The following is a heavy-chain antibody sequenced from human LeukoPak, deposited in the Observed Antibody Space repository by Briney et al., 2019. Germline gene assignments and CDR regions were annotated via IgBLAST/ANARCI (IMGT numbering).Heavy chain of an antibody. CDR1: GFTFSSYG. CDR2: ISGSGGST. J-gene: IGHJ4*02. Sequence: GGSLRLSCAASGFTFSSYGMSWVRQAPGKGLEWVSAISGSGGSTYYADSVKGRFTISRDNSKNTLYLQMNSLRAEDTAVYYCAKRPEWTGTTETSQVWGQGTLVTVS. V-gene: IGHV3-23*01. CDR3: AKRPEWTGTTETSQV. D-gene: IGHD1-7*01.